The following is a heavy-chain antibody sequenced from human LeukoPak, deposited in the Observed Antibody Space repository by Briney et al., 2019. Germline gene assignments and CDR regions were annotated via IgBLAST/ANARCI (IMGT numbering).Heavy chain of an antibody. CDR2: ISSSGSTI. CDR1: GFTFSSYW. V-gene: IGHV3-48*03. Sequence: GGSLRLSCAASGFTFSSYWMGWVRQAPGKGLEWVSYISSSGSTIYYADSVKGRFTISRDNAKNSLYLQMNSLRAEDTAVYYCAELGITMIGGVWGKGTTVTISS. CDR3: AELGITMIGGV. D-gene: IGHD3-10*02. J-gene: IGHJ6*04.